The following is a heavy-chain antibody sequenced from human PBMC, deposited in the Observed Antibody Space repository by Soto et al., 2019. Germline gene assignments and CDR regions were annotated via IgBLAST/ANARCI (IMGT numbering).Heavy chain of an antibody. J-gene: IGHJ3*02. CDR3: ARGDYGGNSRAFDI. CDR1: GGTFSSYA. V-gene: IGHV1-69*13. CDR2: IIPIFGTA. D-gene: IGHD4-17*01. Sequence: GASVKVSCKASGGTFSSYAISWVRQAPGQGLEWMGGIIPIFGTANYAQKFQGRVTITADESTSTAYMELSTLRSEDTAVYYCARGDYGGNSRAFDIWGQGTMVTVSS.